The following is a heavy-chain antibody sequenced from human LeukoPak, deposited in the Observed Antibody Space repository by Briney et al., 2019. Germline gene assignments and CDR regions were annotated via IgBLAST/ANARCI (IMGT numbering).Heavy chain of an antibody. D-gene: IGHD2-15*01. CDR1: GFTFGDYA. Sequence: PGGSLRLSCTASGFTFGDYAMNWVRQAPGKGPEWVGFITSKAYGGTREYAASVKGRLTISRDDSKSIAYLQMNSLKTEYTAVYYCSRMTYCSGGSCSFDDWGQGTLVTVSS. CDR2: ITSKAYGGTR. V-gene: IGHV3-49*04. CDR3: SRMTYCSGGSCSFDD. J-gene: IGHJ4*02.